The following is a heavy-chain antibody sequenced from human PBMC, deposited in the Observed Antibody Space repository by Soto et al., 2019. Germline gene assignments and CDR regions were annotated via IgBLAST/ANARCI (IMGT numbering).Heavy chain of an antibody. Sequence: PSETLSLTCTVSGGSISSSSYYWGWIRQPPGQGLEWIGSIYYSGSTYYDPSLKSRVTISVDTSKNQFSLKLSSVTAADTAVYYCARRFRLNSSSQRQSYYFDYWGQGTLVTVSS. CDR1: GGSISSSSYY. J-gene: IGHJ4*02. CDR3: ARRFRLNSSSQRQSYYFDY. V-gene: IGHV4-39*01. CDR2: IYYSGST. D-gene: IGHD6-13*01.